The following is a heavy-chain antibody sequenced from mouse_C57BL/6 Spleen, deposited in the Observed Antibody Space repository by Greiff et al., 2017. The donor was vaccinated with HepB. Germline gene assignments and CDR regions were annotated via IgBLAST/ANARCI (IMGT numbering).Heavy chain of an antibody. Sequence: DVQLQESGGGLVKPGGSLKLSCAASGFTFSDYGMHWVRQAPEKGLEWVAYISSGSSTIYYADTVKGRFTISRDKAKYTLFLQMSSLRSEDTAMYYCARWNVVYAMDYWGQGTSVTVSS. V-gene: IGHV5-17*01. CDR3: ARWNVVYAMDY. D-gene: IGHD1-1*02. CDR1: GFTFSDYG. CDR2: ISSGSSTI. J-gene: IGHJ4*01.